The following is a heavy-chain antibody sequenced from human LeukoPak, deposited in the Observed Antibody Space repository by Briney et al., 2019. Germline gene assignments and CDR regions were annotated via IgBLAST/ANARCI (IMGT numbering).Heavy chain of an antibody. Sequence: ASVKVSCKASGYTSTSSYMHWVRQAPGQGLEWMGIINPSGGSTSYAQKFQGRVTMTRDMSTSTVYMELSSLRSEDTAVYYCARYIAADADYWGQGTLVTVSS. CDR3: ARYIAADADY. V-gene: IGHV1-46*01. D-gene: IGHD6-6*01. CDR1: GYTSTSSY. CDR2: INPSGGST. J-gene: IGHJ4*02.